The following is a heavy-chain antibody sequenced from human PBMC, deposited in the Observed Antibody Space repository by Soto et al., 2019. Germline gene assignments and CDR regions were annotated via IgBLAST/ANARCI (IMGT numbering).Heavy chain of an antibody. CDR3: ASGVVGRTYGMDV. CDR1: GGSISRGDYS. J-gene: IGHJ6*02. CDR2: IYYSGST. V-gene: IGHV4-30-4*01. D-gene: IGHD3-10*01. Sequence: QVQLQESGPGLVKPSQTLSLTCTVSGGSISRGDYSWSWIRQPPGKGLEWIGYIYYSGSTSYKPSLKSRVTRSVDTSKNQCSLKLSSVTAADTAVYYCASGVVGRTYGMDVWGQGTTVTVSS.